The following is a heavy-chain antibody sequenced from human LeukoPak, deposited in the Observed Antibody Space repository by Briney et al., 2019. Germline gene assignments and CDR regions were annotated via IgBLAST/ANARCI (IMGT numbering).Heavy chain of an antibody. V-gene: IGHV3-48*01. CDR1: GFTFSSFG. J-gene: IGHJ4*02. CDR2: ISSSSSTI. CDR3: AKDPYYY. Sequence: GGSLRLSCAASGFTFSSFGMNWVRQAPGKGLEWVSYISSSSSTIYYADSVKGRFTISRDNAKNSLYLRMNSLRAEDTAVYYCAKDPYYYWGQGTLVTVSS. D-gene: IGHD3-10*01.